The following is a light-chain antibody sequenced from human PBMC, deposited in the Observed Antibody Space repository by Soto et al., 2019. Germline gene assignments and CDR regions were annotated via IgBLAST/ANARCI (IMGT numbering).Light chain of an antibody. V-gene: IGLV2-8*01. CDR3: SSFAVSPVV. CDR1: SSDVGGYNY. J-gene: IGLJ2*01. CDR2: EVS. Sequence: QSALTQPPSASGSPGQSVTISCTGTSSDVGGYNYVSWYQQHPGKAPKLMIYEVSKRPSGVPDRFSGSKSGNTASLTVSGLQAEDEADYYCSSFAVSPVVFGGGTKVTVL.